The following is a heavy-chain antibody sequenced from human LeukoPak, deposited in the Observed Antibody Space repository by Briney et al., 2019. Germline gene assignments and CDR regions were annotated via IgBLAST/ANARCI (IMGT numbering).Heavy chain of an antibody. CDR2: IKQDGSEK. CDR3: AREDYDSSGYDY. D-gene: IGHD3-22*01. CDR1: GFTFSNYW. V-gene: IGHV3-7*01. J-gene: IGHJ4*02. Sequence: GGSRRLSCAASGFTFSNYWMSWVRQAPGKGLEWVANIKQDGSEKYYVDSVKGRFTISRDNAKNSLYLQMNSLRAEDTAVYYCAREDYDSSGYDYWGQGTLVTVSS.